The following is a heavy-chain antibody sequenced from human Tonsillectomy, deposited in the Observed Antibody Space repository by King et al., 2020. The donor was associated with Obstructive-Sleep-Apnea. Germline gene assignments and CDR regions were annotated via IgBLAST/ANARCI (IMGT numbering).Heavy chain of an antibody. Sequence: VQLVESGGGLVQPGGSLRRSCAASGFTFSSYAISLVRQAPGKGLEWGSAISGSGGSTYYADSVKGRFTISRDNSKNPLYLQMNSLRAEDTAVYYCAKGPGGDFWTPFDYWGQGTLVTVSS. CDR1: GFTFSSYA. J-gene: IGHJ4*02. CDR2: ISGSGGST. CDR3: AKGPGGDFWTPFDY. D-gene: IGHD3/OR15-3a*01. V-gene: IGHV3-23*04.